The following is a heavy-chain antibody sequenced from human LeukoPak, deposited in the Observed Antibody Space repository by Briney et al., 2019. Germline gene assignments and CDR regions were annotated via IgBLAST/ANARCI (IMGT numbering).Heavy chain of an antibody. CDR2: IRYDGSNK. CDR3: AKALSEIYCSSTSCYLLDY. J-gene: IGHJ4*02. V-gene: IGHV3-30*02. D-gene: IGHD2-2*01. Sequence: ETGGSLRLSCAASGFTFSSYGMHWVRQAQGKGLEWVAFIRYDGSNKYYADSGKGRFTISRDNSKNTLYLKMNSLRAEDTAVYYCAKALSEIYCSSTSCYLLDYWGQGTLVTVSS. CDR1: GFTFSSYG.